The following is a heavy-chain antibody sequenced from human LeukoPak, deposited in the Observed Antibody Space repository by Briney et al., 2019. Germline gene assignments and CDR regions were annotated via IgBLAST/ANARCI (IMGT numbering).Heavy chain of an antibody. CDR1: GGSISSYY. D-gene: IGHD3-3*01. J-gene: IGHJ3*02. V-gene: IGHV4-59*08. CDR2: IYYSGST. Sequence: SETLSLTCTVSGGSISSYYWSWIRQPPGKGLEWIGYIYYSGSTNYNPSLKSRVTISVDTSKNQFSLKLSSVTAADTAVYYCARQGEYDFWSGYYAHDAFDIWGQGTMVTVSS. CDR3: ARQGEYDFWSGYYAHDAFDI.